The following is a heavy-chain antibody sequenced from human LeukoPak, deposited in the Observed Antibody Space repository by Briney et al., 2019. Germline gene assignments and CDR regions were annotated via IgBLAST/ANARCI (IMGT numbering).Heavy chain of an antibody. CDR2: IGVGSGNT. J-gene: IGHJ6*04. D-gene: IGHD2-2*01. CDR3: AAAPGYCSSTSCHHYYYYGMDV. Sequence: SVKVSCKASGFTFTSSAVQWVRQARGQRLEWIGWIGVGSGNTNYAQKFQERVTITRDMSTSTAYMELSSLRSEDTAVYYCAAAPGYCSSTSCHHYYYYGMDVWGKGTTVTVSS. CDR1: GFTFTSSA. V-gene: IGHV1-58*01.